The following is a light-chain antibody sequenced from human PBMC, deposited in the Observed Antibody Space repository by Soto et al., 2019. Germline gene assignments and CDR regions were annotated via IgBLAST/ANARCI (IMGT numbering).Light chain of an antibody. CDR2: AAS. J-gene: IGKJ1*01. Sequence: IQRNQSPSSLSASVGDEVTITCRASQTIVTYLNWYQLKRGKPPRLXIHAASSLDSGVPTLFSGSGSGTDFTFTISSLQAEDFATYYCLQDYSYTWTFGQGTQVDIK. CDR1: QTIVTY. CDR3: LQDYSYTWT. V-gene: IGKV1-6*01.